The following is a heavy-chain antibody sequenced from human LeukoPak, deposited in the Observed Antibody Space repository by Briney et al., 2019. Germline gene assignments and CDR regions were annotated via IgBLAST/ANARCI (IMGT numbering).Heavy chain of an antibody. CDR3: ARDPSCNPLGDWFDP. CDR1: GYTFTGYY. J-gene: IGHJ5*02. V-gene: IGHV1-2*02. D-gene: IGHD2-15*01. Sequence: ASVKVSCKASGYTFTGYYMHWVRQAPGQGLEWMGWINPNSGGTNYEQKFQGRVTMTRDTSISTDYMELSRLRSDDTAVYYCARDPSCNPLGDWFDPWGQGTLVTVSS. CDR2: INPNSGGT.